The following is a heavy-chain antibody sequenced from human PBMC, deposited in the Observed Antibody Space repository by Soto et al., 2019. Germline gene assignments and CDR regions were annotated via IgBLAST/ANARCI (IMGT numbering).Heavy chain of an antibody. Sequence: QVQLQQWGAGLLKPSETLSLTCAVYGGSFSGYYWSWIRQPPGKGLEWIGEINHSGSTNYNPSLTSRVTISVDTSKNQFSLKLSSVTAADTAVYYCARGRVVVVVAATPRDWFDPWGQGTLVTVSS. J-gene: IGHJ5*02. D-gene: IGHD2-15*01. CDR2: INHSGST. CDR3: ARGRVVVVVAATPRDWFDP. V-gene: IGHV4-34*01. CDR1: GGSFSGYY.